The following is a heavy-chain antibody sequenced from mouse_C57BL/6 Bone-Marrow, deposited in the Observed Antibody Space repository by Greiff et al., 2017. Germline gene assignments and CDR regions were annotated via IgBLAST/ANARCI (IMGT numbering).Heavy chain of an antibody. CDR2: ILPVSGST. D-gene: IGHD1-1*01. CDR3: ARLAGVVFCDCDV. CDR1: GYTFTGYW. Sequence: QVQLKESGAELMKPGASVKLSCKATGYTFTGYWIEWVKQRPGHGLEWIGEILPVSGSTNYNEKFKGTATFTADTSSNTAYMQLSSLTTEDSAIYDCARLAGVVFCDCDVWGTGTTVTVSS. V-gene: IGHV1-9*01. J-gene: IGHJ1*03.